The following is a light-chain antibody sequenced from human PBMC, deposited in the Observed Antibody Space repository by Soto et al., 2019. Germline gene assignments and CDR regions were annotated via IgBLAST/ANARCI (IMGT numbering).Light chain of an antibody. Sequence: EIVLTQSPGTLSLSPGERATLAVMASQSVSSSYLAWYQQKPGQAPRLLICGASSRATGIPDRFSGSGSGTDFTLTIASLQPDDFATYYCQQYETFSGTFGPGTKVDIK. CDR1: QSVSSSY. J-gene: IGKJ1*01. CDR2: GAS. V-gene: IGKV3-20*01. CDR3: QQYETFSGT.